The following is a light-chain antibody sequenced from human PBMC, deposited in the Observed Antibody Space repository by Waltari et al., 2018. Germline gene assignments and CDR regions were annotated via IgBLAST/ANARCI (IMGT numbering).Light chain of an antibody. CDR1: QSILYNSNDKNY. Sequence: DIVQTQSPDSLAVDLRAPATLNCESTQSILYNSNDKNYLASYQQPPGQPARLLIYWTSTPEAGLPDRFSGSGSGTDFTPTTSSLQAEDVSVYYCHQDYRRRTFGQGTKGEIK. J-gene: IGKJ1*01. CDR2: WTS. CDR3: HQDYRRRT. V-gene: IGKV4-1*01.